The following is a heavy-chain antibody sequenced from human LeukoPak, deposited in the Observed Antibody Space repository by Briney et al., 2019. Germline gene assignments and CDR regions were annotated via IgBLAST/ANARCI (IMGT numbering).Heavy chain of an antibody. V-gene: IGHV3-30-3*01. D-gene: IGHD6-13*01. Sequence: GGSLRLSCAASGFTFSSYAMHWVRQAPGKGLEWVAVISYDGSNKYYADSVKGRFTISRGNSKNTLYLQMNSLRAEDTAVYYCARDSNRRIAGPFDYWGQGTLVTVSS. CDR2: ISYDGSNK. CDR1: GFTFSSYA. J-gene: IGHJ4*02. CDR3: ARDSNRRIAGPFDY.